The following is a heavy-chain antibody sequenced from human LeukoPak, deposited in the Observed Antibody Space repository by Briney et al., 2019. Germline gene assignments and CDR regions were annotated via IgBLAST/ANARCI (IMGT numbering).Heavy chain of an antibody. J-gene: IGHJ4*02. D-gene: IGHD3-10*01. CDR1: GASISSGNYY. Sequence: SQTLSLTCTVSGASISSGNYYWSWVRQHPGKGLEWIGYIYQSGSTHYNPSLNSRGTISPDTSKNQFSLKLSSVTAADTATYYCARGIQRSYGSGGYSFHFDSWGRGTLVTVSP. CDR3: ARGIQRSYGSGGYSFHFDS. CDR2: IYQSGST. V-gene: IGHV4-31*03.